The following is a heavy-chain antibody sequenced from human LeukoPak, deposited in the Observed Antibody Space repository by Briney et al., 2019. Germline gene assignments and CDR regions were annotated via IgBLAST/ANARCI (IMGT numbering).Heavy chain of an antibody. CDR3: ARARSPHYYYGMDV. V-gene: IGHV3-21*01. CDR1: GFTFSSYS. D-gene: IGHD2-15*01. Sequence: GGSLRLSCAASGFTFSSYSMNWVRQAPGKGLEWVSSISSSSSYIYYADSVKGRFTISRDNARNSLYLQMNSLRAEDTAVYYCARARSPHYYYGMDVWGQGTTVTVSS. CDR2: ISSSSSYI. J-gene: IGHJ6*02.